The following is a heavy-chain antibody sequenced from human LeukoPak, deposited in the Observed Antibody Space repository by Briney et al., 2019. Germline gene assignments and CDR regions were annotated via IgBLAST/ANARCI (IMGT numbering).Heavy chain of an antibody. V-gene: IGHV3-23*01. CDR1: GFTFNNYA. CDR3: AKDRSAYCSGTGCYSSFDY. J-gene: IGHJ4*02. CDR2: ISGSGGST. Sequence: GGSLRLSCAASGFTFNNYAMTWVRQAPGKGLEWVSAISGSGGSTHYADSVKGRFTISRDSPKNTLYLQMNSLGAEDTAVYHCAKDRSAYCSGTGCYSSFDYWGQGALVTVSS. D-gene: IGHD2-2*02.